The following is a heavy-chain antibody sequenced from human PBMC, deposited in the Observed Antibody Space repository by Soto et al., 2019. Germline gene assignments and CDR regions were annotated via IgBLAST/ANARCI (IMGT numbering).Heavy chain of an antibody. D-gene: IGHD3-10*01. Sequence: QVQLVQSGAEVKKPGSSVKVSCKASGGTFSSYAISWVRQAPGQGLEWMGGIIPIFGTANYAQKFQGRVTITAEESTSTAYMELSSLRSEDTAVYYCARDRYYYGSGSYYNGLIGDAFDIWGQGTMVTVSS. CDR1: GGTFSSYA. CDR2: IIPIFGTA. CDR3: ARDRYYYGSGSYYNGLIGDAFDI. V-gene: IGHV1-69*01. J-gene: IGHJ3*02.